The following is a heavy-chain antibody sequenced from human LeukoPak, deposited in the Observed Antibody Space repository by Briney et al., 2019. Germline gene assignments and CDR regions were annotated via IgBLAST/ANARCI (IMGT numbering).Heavy chain of an antibody. CDR1: GGSISSYY. CDR2: IYYSGST. J-gene: IGHJ5*02. D-gene: IGHD6-13*01. Sequence: SETLSLTCTVSGGSISSYYWSWIRQPPGKGLEWIGYIYYSGSTNYNPSLKSRVTISVDTSKNQFSLKLSSVTAADTAVYYCAREHSNSWYYPNWFDPWGQGTLVTVSS. V-gene: IGHV4-59*01. CDR3: AREHSNSWYYPNWFDP.